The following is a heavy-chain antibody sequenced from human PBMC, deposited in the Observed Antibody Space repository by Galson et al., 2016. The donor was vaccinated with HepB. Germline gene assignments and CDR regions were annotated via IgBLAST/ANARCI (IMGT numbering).Heavy chain of an antibody. J-gene: IGHJ4*02. Sequence: TLSLTCAVYGGSFSGYHWRWIRQPPGKGLEWIGEITYSGATNYNPSRKTRGTVSVDTSKNQFSLKLNSMTAADTAVDSCARSYYYGPGCYPGRPLIYWGQGTLVTVAS. V-gene: IGHV4-34*01. D-gene: IGHD3-10*01. CDR2: ITYSGAT. CDR3: ARSYYYGPGCYPGRPLIY. CDR1: GGSFSGYH.